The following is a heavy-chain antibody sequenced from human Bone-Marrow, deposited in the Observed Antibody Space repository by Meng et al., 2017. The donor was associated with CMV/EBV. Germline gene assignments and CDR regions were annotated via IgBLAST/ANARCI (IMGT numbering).Heavy chain of an antibody. CDR2: IIPILGIA. J-gene: IGHJ6*02. CDR3: ARVPPLAGVVPAAIDYYYYGMDV. CDR1: GGTFCTYS. D-gene: IGHD2-2*02. Sequence: SAMVSCKAAGGTFCTYSISWLLQAPGQGLEWMGGIIPILGIANYAQKFQGRVTTTADKSTSTAYMELSSLRSEDTAVYYCARVPPLAGVVPAAIDYYYYGMDVWGQGTTVTVSS. V-gene: IGHV1-69*10.